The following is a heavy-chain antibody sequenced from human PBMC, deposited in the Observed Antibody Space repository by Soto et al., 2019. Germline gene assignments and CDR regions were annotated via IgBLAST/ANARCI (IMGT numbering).Heavy chain of an antibody. V-gene: IGHV1-69*01. Sequence: QVQLVQSGAEVKKPGSSVKVSGKASGGTFSSYAISWVRQAPGQGLEWMGGIIPIFGTAHYAQKFQGRVTITADESTSTAYMELSSLRSEETAVYYCARDPRGAYPINYGMDVWGQGTTVTVSS. CDR3: ARDPRGAYPINYGMDV. CDR2: IIPIFGTA. J-gene: IGHJ6*02. CDR1: GGTFSSYA. D-gene: IGHD2-2*01.